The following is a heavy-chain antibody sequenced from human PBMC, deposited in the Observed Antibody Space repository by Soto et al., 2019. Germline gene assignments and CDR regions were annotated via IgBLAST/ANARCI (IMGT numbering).Heavy chain of an antibody. J-gene: IGHJ4*02. D-gene: IGHD5-12*01. Sequence: SETLSLTCDVSGYSVSNNNWWSWVRQSPGEGLEWIGEIHHGGSTNCNPSLKSRVTISVDKSKNQFFLKLSSVTAADTAVYYCTKNSAYALDYWGQGALVTVSS. CDR1: GYSVSNNNW. CDR2: IHHGGST. V-gene: IGHV4-4*02. CDR3: TKNSAYALDY.